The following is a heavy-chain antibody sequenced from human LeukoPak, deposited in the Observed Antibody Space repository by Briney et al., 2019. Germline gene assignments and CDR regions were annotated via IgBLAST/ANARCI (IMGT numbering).Heavy chain of an antibody. J-gene: IGHJ6*04. V-gene: IGHV3-30*18. CDR2: ISYDGSNK. CDR3: AKDFYGSGSFHYYYGMDV. CDR1: GFTFSSYG. D-gene: IGHD3-10*01. Sequence: PGRSLRLSCAASGFTFSSYGMHWVRQAPGKGLEWVAVISYDGSNKYYADSVKGRFTISRDNSKNTLYLQMNSLRAEDTAVYYCAKDFYGSGSFHYYYGMDVWGKGTTVTVSS.